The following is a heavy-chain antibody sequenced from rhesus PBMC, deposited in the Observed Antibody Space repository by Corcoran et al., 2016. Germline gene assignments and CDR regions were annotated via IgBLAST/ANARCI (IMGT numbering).Heavy chain of an antibody. J-gene: IGHJ6*01. CDR2: INGNSGST. CDR1: GASLSSYW. Sequence: QVQLQESGPGLVKPSETLSLTCAVSGASLSSYWWNWVRQPPGKGLEWIGEINGNSGSTNYNPSLKSRVTISKDASKTQFSLKLSSVTAADTAVYYCARDRVGNYGLDSWGQGVVVTVSS. D-gene: IGHD1-44*01. V-gene: IGHV4-80*01. CDR3: ARDRVGNYGLDS.